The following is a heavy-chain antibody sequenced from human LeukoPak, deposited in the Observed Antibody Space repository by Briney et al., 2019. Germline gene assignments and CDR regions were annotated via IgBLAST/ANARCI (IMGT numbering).Heavy chain of an antibody. Sequence: GGSLRLSCAVSGFTFSSYAMSWVRQAPGKGLEWVSAISGSGGSTYYADSVKGRFTISRDNSKNTLYLQMNSLRAEDTAVYYCAKIMRYYYYGMDVWGQGTTVTVSS. D-gene: IGHD2-8*01. CDR1: GFTFSSYA. CDR2: ISGSGGST. J-gene: IGHJ6*02. V-gene: IGHV3-23*01. CDR3: AKIMRYYYYGMDV.